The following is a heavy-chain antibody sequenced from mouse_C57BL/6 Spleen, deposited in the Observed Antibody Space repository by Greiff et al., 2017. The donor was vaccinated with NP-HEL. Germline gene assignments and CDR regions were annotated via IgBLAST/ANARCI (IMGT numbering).Heavy chain of an antibody. CDR2: IYPGDGDT. J-gene: IGHJ4*01. D-gene: IGHD1-1*01. CDR3: ARVAGVLYYYGSSRAMDY. V-gene: IGHV1-82*01. Sequence: QVQLKESGPELVKPGASVKISCKASGYAFSSSWMNWVKQRPGKGLEWIGRIYPGDGDTNYNGKFKGKATLTADKSSSTAYMQLSSLTSEDSAVYFCARVAGVLYYYGSSRAMDYWGQGTSVTVSS. CDR1: GYAFSSSW.